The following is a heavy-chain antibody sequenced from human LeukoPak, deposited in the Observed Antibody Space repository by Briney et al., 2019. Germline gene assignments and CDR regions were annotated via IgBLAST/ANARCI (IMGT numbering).Heavy chain of an antibody. CDR2: FDPEDGET. CDR1: GYTLTELS. V-gene: IGHV1-24*01. J-gene: IGHJ3*02. Sequence: ASVKVSCKVSGYTLTELSMHWVRQAPGKGLEWMGGFDPEDGETIYAQKFQGRVTMTEDTSTDTAYMELSSLRSEDTAVYYCATVPWGSGGAEQALDIGGKGTMVTVSS. D-gene: IGHD6-19*01. CDR3: ATVPWGSGGAEQALDI.